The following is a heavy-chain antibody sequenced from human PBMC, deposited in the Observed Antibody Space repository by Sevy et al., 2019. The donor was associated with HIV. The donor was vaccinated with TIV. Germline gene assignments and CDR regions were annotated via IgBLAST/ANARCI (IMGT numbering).Heavy chain of an antibody. Sequence: GESLRLSCAASGFTFSTYTMNWVRQAPGKGLEWVSSISSSGSYIYYADSVKGRFTISRDNAKNSLYLQMNSLRAEDTAVYYCARDPTFDYWGQGTLVTVSS. J-gene: IGHJ4*02. CDR1: GFTFSTYT. CDR2: ISSSGSYI. D-gene: IGHD4-4*01. V-gene: IGHV3-21*01. CDR3: ARDPTFDY.